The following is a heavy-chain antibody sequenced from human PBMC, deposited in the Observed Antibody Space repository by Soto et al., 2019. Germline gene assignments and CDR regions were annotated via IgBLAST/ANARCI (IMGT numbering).Heavy chain of an antibody. CDR2: MNPNSGNT. CDR3: AEAWYDSSGYYYPDI. V-gene: IGHV1-8*01. J-gene: IGHJ3*02. D-gene: IGHD3-22*01. CDR1: GYTFTSYD. Sequence: ASVKVSCKASGYTFTSYDINWVRQATGQGLEWMGWMNPNSGNTGYAQKFQGRVTMTGDNSISTAYMELSSLRSEDTAVYYCAEAWYDSSGYYYPDIWGQGTMVTVSS.